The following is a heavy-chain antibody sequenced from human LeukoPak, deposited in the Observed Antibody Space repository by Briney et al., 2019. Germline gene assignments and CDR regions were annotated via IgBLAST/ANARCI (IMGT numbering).Heavy chain of an antibody. CDR2: ISDSGGRT. J-gene: IGHJ4*02. V-gene: IGHV3-23*01. CDR1: GFTFSNYA. CDR3: AKEDEGITVAADVDY. D-gene: IGHD6-19*01. Sequence: GGSLRLSCAASGFTFSNYAMSWVRQAPGKGLEWVSTISDSGGRTYYADSVKGRFTISRDNSKNTLYLQMNSLRAEDTAVYYCAKEDEGITVAADVDYWGQGTLVTVSS.